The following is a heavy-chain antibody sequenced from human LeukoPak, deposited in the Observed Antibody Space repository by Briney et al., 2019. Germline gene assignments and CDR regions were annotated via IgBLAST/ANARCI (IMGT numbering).Heavy chain of an antibody. CDR1: GGTFSSYA. V-gene: IGHV1-69*13. J-gene: IGHJ4*02. Sequence: TVNVSCTASGGTFSSYAISRVRQAPGQGLEWMGGIIPIFGTANYAQKFQGRVTITADESTSTAYMELSSLRSEDTAVYYCARDLGGVVPAAAPDYWGQGTLVTVSS. CDR2: IIPIFGTA. CDR3: ARDLGGVVPAAAPDY. D-gene: IGHD2-2*01.